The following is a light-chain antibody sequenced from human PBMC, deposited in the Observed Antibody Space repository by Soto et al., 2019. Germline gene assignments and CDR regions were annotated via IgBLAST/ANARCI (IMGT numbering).Light chain of an antibody. CDR1: QSVSSSY. Sequence: EIVLTQSPGTLSLSPGERATLSCRASQSVSSSYLAWYQQKPGQAPRLLIYGASSRATGIPDRFSGSGSGTDFTLTISRLEPEDFAVYYCQQYGSSRTFXQVTKVDIK. V-gene: IGKV3-20*01. CDR3: QQYGSSRT. J-gene: IGKJ1*01. CDR2: GAS.